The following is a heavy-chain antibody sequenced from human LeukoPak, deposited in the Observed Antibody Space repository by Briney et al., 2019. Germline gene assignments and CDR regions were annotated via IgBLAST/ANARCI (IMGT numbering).Heavy chain of an antibody. CDR1: GGSISSSTYY. J-gene: IGHJ4*02. D-gene: IGHD6-19*01. CDR3: ARVSGWNPLEAAHLDY. Sequence: SETLSLTCTVPGGSISSSTYYWGWIRQPPGMGLEWIGSMYYSGSTYHNPSLKSRVTMSVDTSKNQCSLKLSSVTAADTAVYYCARVSGWNPLEAAHLDYWGQGTLVTVSS. CDR2: MYYSGST. V-gene: IGHV4-39*07.